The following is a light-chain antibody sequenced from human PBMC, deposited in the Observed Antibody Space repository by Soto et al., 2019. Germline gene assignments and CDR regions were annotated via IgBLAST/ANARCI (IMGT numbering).Light chain of an antibody. V-gene: IGKV3-15*01. CDR3: QQYHNWPIT. J-gene: IGKJ5*01. CDR1: ESVSTN. Sequence: EIVMTQGPATLSLAPGERFTLSCRASESVSTNLAWYQQKPGQAPRILMYDASTRATGISARFSGSGSGTESTLTISSLQSEDFAVYYCQQYHNWPITFGQGTRLEIK. CDR2: DAS.